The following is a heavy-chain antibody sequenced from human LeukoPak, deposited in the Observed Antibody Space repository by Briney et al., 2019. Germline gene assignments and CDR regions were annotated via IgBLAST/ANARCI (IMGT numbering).Heavy chain of an antibody. J-gene: IGHJ6*04. CDR2: IYYWEST. CDR1: GRSISSGGYY. CDR3: ARDYYDRIYYYGMDV. Sequence: SQALSLTCPVSGRSISSGGYYWTWIRPHPGKGREGSRYIYYWESTYHNPSLKSRIAISVDTSKNQFSLKLSSVTAADTAVYYCARDYYDRIYYYGMDVWGEGTTVTVSS. V-gene: IGHV4-31*03. D-gene: IGHD3-22*01.